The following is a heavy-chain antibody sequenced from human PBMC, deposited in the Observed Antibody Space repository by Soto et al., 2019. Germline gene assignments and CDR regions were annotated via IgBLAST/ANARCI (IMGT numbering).Heavy chain of an antibody. CDR2: ISYDGSNK. Sequence: LRLSCAASGFTFSSYGMHWVRQAPGKGLEWVAVISYDGSNKYYADSVKGRFTISRDNSKNTLYLQMNSLRAEDTAVYYCAKDRGKMAPYYFDYWGQGTLVTVSS. D-gene: IGHD3-10*01. CDR3: AKDRGKMAPYYFDY. V-gene: IGHV3-30*18. CDR1: GFTFSSYG. J-gene: IGHJ4*02.